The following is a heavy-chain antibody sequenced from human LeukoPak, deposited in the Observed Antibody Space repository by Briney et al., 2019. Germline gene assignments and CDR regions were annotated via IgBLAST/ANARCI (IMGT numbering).Heavy chain of an antibody. CDR1: GFTFSDYY. CDR3: ARETYSSSWYGPVNYYYYYMDV. D-gene: IGHD6-13*01. Sequence: PGGSLRLSCAASGFTFSDYYMSWIRQAPGKGLEWVSYISSSGSTIYYADSVKGRFTISRDNAKNSLYLQMNSLRAEDTAVYYCARETYSSSWYGPVNYYYYYMDVWGKGTTVTVSS. J-gene: IGHJ6*03. V-gene: IGHV3-11*04. CDR2: ISSSGSTI.